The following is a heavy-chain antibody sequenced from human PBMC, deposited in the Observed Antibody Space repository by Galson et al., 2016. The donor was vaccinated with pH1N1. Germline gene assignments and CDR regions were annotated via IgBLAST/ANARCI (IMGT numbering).Heavy chain of an antibody. V-gene: IGHV4-4*07. J-gene: IGHJ5*01. CDR2: LYRSGST. CDR1: GVFISSHY. Sequence: LSLTCSVSGVFISSHYWSWVRQSAGKGLEWIGRLYRSGSTKYNPSLKSRVTMSGDTSKNQISLKLTSVTAADTAVYYCVREDIVVGEGWHHGMDAWGHGTLVTVSS. D-gene: IGHD2-2*01. CDR3: VREDIVVGEGWHHGMDA.